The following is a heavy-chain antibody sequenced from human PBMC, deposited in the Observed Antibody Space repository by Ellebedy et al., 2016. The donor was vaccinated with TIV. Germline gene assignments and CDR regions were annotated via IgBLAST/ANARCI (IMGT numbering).Heavy chain of an antibody. CDR3: AKIGIAVAGSAFDI. V-gene: IGHV3-30*04. CDR1: GFTFSNYA. J-gene: IGHJ3*02. CDR2: ISSDGSNK. Sequence: GGSLRLSCAASGFTFSNYAMHWVRQAPGKGLEWVSVISSDGSNKYYADSVRGRFTISRDNSKNTLYLQMNSLRAEDTAVYYCAKIGIAVAGSAFDIWGQGTMVTVSS. D-gene: IGHD6-19*01.